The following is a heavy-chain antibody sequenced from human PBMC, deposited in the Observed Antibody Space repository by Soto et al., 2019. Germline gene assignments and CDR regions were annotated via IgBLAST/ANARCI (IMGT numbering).Heavy chain of an antibody. CDR2: ISGSGGST. J-gene: IGHJ4*02. CDR3: AKFGTTVVILNADLDY. CDR1: GITFSRYA. Sequence: GGSLRLSCAASGITFSRYAMSWVRQAPGKGLEWVSGISGSGGSTYYADSVKGRFTISRDNSKNTLYLQMNSLRAEDTAVYYCAKFGTTVVILNADLDYWGQGTLVTVSS. V-gene: IGHV3-23*01. D-gene: IGHD4-17*01.